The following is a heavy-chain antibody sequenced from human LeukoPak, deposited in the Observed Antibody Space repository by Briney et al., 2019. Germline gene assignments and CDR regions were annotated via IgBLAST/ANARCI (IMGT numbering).Heavy chain of an antibody. V-gene: IGHV3-15*01. CDR2: IKSKTDGGTT. CDR3: TTLYGSGSYSEADY. D-gene: IGHD3-10*01. J-gene: IGHJ4*02. CDR1: GFTFSNAW. Sequence: GGSLRLSCAASGFTFSNAWMSWVRQAPGKGLEWGGRIKSKTDGGTTDYASRVKGRFTISRDDSKNTLYLQMNSLKTEDTAVYYCTTLYGSGSYSEADYWGQGTLVTVSS.